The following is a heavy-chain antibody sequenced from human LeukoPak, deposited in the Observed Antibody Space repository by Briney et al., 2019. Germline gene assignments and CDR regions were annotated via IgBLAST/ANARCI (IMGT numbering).Heavy chain of an antibody. Sequence: ASVKVSFKASGGTFSSYAISWVRQAPGQGLEWVGGVIPIFCTANYAQKFQGRVTITADESTSTAYMELSSLRSEDTAVYYCAREGVDIVATIIGYYYYGMDVWGQGTTVTVSS. CDR1: GGTFSSYA. J-gene: IGHJ6*02. CDR2: VIPIFCTA. D-gene: IGHD5-12*01. V-gene: IGHV1-69*13. CDR3: AREGVDIVATIIGYYYYGMDV.